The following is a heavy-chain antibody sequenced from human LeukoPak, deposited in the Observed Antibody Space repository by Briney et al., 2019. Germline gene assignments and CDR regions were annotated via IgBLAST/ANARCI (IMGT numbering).Heavy chain of an antibody. V-gene: IGHV1-18*01. CDR3: ARGGPAPHRITLIVVASSTDAFDI. D-gene: IGHD3-22*01. J-gene: IGHJ3*02. CDR2: ISAYNGDT. Sequence: ASVKVSCKASGYTFTSYGISWVRQAPGQGLEWMGWISAYNGDTNYAQKLKGRVTTTTDTSTSTAYMELRRLRSDDTAVYYCARGGPAPHRITLIVVASSTDAFDIWGQGTMVTVSS. CDR1: GYTFTSYG.